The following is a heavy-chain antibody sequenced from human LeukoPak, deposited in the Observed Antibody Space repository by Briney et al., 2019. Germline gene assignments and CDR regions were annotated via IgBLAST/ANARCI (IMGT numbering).Heavy chain of an antibody. CDR3: ARIVGASYYYYMDV. Sequence: RASETLSLTCTVSGGSISSSSYYWGWIHQPPGKGLDWIGSIYYSGSTYYNPSLKSRVTISVDTSKNQFSLKLSSVTAADTAVYYCARIVGASYYYYMDVWAKGPRSPSP. CDR1: GGSISSSSYY. J-gene: IGHJ6*03. V-gene: IGHV4-39*01. CDR2: IYYSGST. D-gene: IGHD1-26*01.